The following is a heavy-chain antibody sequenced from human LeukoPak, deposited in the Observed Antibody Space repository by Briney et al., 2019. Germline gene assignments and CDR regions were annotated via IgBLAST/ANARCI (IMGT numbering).Heavy chain of an antibody. CDR2: INPSGGST. CDR1: GYTFTSYY. V-gene: IGHV1-46*01. CDR3: ARGATTDWFDP. D-gene: IGHD4-17*01. J-gene: IGHJ5*02. Sequence: ASVKVSCKASGYTFTSYYMHWVRQAPGQGLEWMGIINPSGGSTGYAQKFQGRVTMIRDTSTSTVYMELSSLRSDDTAVYYCARGATTDWFDPWGQGTLVTVSS.